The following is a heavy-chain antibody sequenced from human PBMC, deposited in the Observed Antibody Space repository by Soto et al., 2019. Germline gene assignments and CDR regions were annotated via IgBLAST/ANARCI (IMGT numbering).Heavy chain of an antibody. J-gene: IGHJ2*01. D-gene: IGHD5-12*01. CDR3: ARGIRSNSGYEPDWYVDL. Sequence: QVRLQESGPGLLKPSETLSLTCTVSGGSISSDYWSWLRQSPGEGLEWIGQISNTGTTNYSPSLTSRVLLSVDTSKTQISLKVNSVNAAYTAVYYCARGIRSNSGYEPDWYVDLWGRGTLVTVSP. CDR1: GGSISSDY. CDR2: ISNTGTT. V-gene: IGHV4-59*01.